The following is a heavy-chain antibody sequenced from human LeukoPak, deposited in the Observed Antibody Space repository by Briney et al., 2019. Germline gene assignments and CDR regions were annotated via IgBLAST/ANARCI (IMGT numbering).Heavy chain of an antibody. CDR3: ARAETVADIKLDY. D-gene: IGHD6-19*01. CDR2: TSYDGSDE. J-gene: IGHJ4*02. CDR1: GFIFSNFG. Sequence: GGSLRLSCVASGFIFSNFGMHWVRQAPGKGLESLAFTSYDGSDEYYADSVKGRFTISRDNSQNTLYLQMNSLRPEDTAVYYCARAETVADIKLDYWGQGTLVTVSS. V-gene: IGHV3-30*03.